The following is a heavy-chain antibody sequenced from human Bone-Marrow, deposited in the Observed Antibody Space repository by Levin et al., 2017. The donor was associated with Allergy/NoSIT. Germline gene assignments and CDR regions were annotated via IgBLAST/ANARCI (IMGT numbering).Heavy chain of an antibody. CDR2: LDWDDVK. V-gene: IGHV2-70*04. Sequence: SGPTLVKPTQTLTLTCTFSGFSLSTSGMRVSWIRQPPGKALEWLARLDWDDVKFYSTSLKTRLTISKDTSKNQVVLTMTNMDPVDTATYYCARINGSGSLIDAFDIWGQGTMVTVSS. CDR1: GFSLSTSGMR. CDR3: ARINGSGSLIDAFDI. D-gene: IGHD3-10*01. J-gene: IGHJ3*02.